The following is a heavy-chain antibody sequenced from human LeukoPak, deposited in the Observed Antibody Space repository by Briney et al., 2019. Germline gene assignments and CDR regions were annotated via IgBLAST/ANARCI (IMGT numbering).Heavy chain of an antibody. CDR3: ARGRQLAPNDAFDI. Sequence: GGSLRLSCAASGFTFSSYGMHWVRQAPGKGLEWVAVISYDGSNKYYADSVKGRLTISRDNSKNTLYLQMNSLRAEDTAVYYCARGRQLAPNDAFDIWGQGTMVTVSS. J-gene: IGHJ3*02. D-gene: IGHD6-6*01. V-gene: IGHV3-30*19. CDR2: ISYDGSNK. CDR1: GFTFSSYG.